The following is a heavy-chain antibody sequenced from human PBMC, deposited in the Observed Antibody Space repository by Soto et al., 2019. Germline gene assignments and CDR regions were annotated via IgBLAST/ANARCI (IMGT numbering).Heavy chain of an antibody. D-gene: IGHD2-2*01. V-gene: IGHV4-39*01. J-gene: IGHJ4*02. Sequence: SETLSLTCTVSGGSISTSAYYWDWIRQPPGKGLEWIGSIYYSGITYYNPSLQSRVTLSLDTSKNHFSLKLSSVTAADTAVYYCARHDIVVVPIATVWGQGTMITVS. CDR3: ARHDIVVVPIATV. CDR2: IYYSGIT. CDR1: GGSISTSAYY.